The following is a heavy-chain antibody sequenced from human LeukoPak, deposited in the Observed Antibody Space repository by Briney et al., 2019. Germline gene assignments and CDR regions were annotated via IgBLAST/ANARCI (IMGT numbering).Heavy chain of an antibody. CDR3: ARVNWSGYDFRGAFDI. CDR2: IYYSGST. Sequence: SETLSLTCTVAGGSISIYYWSWIRHPPGKGREWHGYIYYSGSTNYNPSLKSRVTISVDTSKKQFSLKLSSVTAADTAVYYCARVNWSGYDFRGAFDIWGQGKPVTVSS. J-gene: IGHJ3*02. D-gene: IGHD5-12*01. CDR1: GGSISIYY. V-gene: IGHV4-59*01.